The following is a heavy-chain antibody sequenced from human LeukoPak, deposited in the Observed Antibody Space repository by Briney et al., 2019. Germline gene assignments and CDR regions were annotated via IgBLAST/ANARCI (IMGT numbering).Heavy chain of an antibody. CDR2: IYYNGNT. V-gene: IGHV4-59*01. J-gene: IGHJ4*02. CDR3: VRHSRVVAFDY. D-gene: IGHD2-15*01. Sequence: PSETLSLTCTVSGGSTTSYYWSWIRQPPGKGLEWIGFIYYNGNTNYNPSLKSRVTISVDTSKNQFSPKLSSVTAADTAVYYCVRHSRVVAFDYWGQGNLVTVSS. CDR1: GGSTTSYY.